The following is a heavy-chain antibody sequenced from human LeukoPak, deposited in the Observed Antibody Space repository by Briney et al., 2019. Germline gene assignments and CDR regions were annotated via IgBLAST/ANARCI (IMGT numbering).Heavy chain of an antibody. V-gene: IGHV3-23*01. Sequence: GSLRLSCAASGITFSSYGMSWVRQAPGKGLEWVSSISSTGGTTYYADSVKGRFTISRDNSKNTLYLQMNSLRAEDTAIYYCAKNGDRGAYCTGGTCYPYFYYYMDVWGKGTTVTI. J-gene: IGHJ6*03. CDR1: GITFSSYG. D-gene: IGHD2-15*01. CDR3: AKNGDRGAYCTGGTCYPYFYYYMDV. CDR2: ISSTGGTT.